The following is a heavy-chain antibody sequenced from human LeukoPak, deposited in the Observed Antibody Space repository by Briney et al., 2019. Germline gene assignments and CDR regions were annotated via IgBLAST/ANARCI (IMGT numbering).Heavy chain of an antibody. CDR3: ARKLGGAFDI. V-gene: IGHV6-1*01. CDR2: TYYRSTWYN. D-gene: IGHD7-27*01. Sequence: SQTLSLTCAISGDSVSSNSVTWNWIRQSPSRGLEWLGRTYYRSTWYNDYAVSVRGRITVNPDTSKNQFSLHLNSVTPEDTAVYYCARKLGGAFDIWGQGTMVTVSS. J-gene: IGHJ3*02. CDR1: GDSVSSNSVT.